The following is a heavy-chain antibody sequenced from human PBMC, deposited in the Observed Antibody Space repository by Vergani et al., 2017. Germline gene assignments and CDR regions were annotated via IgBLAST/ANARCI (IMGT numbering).Heavy chain of an antibody. CDR3: ATIYYDSSGYRGGFDY. CDR2: ISSNGGST. CDR1: GFTFSSYA. Sequence: EVQLVESGGGLVQPGGSLRLSCSASGFTFSSYAMHWVRQAPGKGLEYVSAISSNGGSTYYADSVKGRFTISRDNSKNTLYLQMSSLRAEDTAVYYCATIYYDSSGYRGGFDYWGQGTLVTVSS. J-gene: IGHJ4*02. V-gene: IGHV3-64D*06. D-gene: IGHD3-22*01.